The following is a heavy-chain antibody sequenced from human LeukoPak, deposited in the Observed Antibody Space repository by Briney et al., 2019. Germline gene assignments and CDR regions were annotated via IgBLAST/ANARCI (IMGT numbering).Heavy chain of an antibody. CDR1: GYTFTSYD. V-gene: IGHV1-8*01. CDR3: ARGPPNWGYDY. CDR2: MSPNSGDT. J-gene: IGHJ4*02. D-gene: IGHD7-27*01. Sequence: ASVKVSCKASGYTFTSYDFNWVRQATGQRPEWMGWMSPNSGDTGYAQKFQDRVTMTRNTSISTANMELSSLRSDDTALYYCARGPPNWGYDYWGPGTLVTVSS.